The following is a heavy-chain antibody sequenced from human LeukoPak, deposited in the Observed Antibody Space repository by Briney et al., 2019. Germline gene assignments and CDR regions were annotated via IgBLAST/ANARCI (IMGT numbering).Heavy chain of an antibody. J-gene: IGHJ4*02. CDR1: GGSISSYY. Sequence: SEALSLTCTVSGGSISSYYWSWIRQPPGKGLEWIGFIYYTGSTNYNPSLKSRVTISVDTSKNQFSLKLSSVTAADTAVYYCARHADSGFGQLAFDYWGQGTLVTVSS. V-gene: IGHV4-59*08. CDR2: IYYTGST. CDR3: ARHADSGFGQLAFDY. D-gene: IGHD3-10*01.